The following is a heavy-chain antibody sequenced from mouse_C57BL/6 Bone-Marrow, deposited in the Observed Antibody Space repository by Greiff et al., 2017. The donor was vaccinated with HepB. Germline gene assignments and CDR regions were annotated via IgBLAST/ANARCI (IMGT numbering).Heavy chain of an antibody. CDR2: IYPRDGST. V-gene: IGHV1-85*01. CDR3: ARIGYYCGSSHWYFDV. D-gene: IGHD1-1*01. CDR1: GYTFTSYD. J-gene: IGHJ1*03. Sequence: VKLQESGPELVKPGASVKLSCKASGYTFTSYDINWVKQRPGQGLEWIGWIYPRDGSTKYNEKFKGKATLTVDTSSSTAYMELHSLTSEDSAVYFCARIGYYCGSSHWYFDVWGTGTTVTVSS.